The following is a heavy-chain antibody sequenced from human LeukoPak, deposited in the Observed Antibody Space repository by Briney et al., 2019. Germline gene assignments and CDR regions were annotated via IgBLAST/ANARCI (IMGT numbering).Heavy chain of an antibody. V-gene: IGHV1-58*02. Sequence: SVKVSCKASGFTFTSSAMQWVRQARGQRLEWIGWIVVGSGNTNYAQKFQGRVTITADKSTSTAYMELSSLRSEDTAVYYCAQRAYSSPFDYWGQGTLVTVSS. CDR2: IVVGSGNT. CDR3: AQRAYSSPFDY. D-gene: IGHD6-19*01. J-gene: IGHJ4*02. CDR1: GFTFTSSA.